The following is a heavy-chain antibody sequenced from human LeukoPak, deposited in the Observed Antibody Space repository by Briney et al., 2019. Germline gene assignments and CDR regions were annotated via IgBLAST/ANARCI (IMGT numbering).Heavy chain of an antibody. J-gene: IGHJ4*02. CDR3: ARGYCSSTSCPKAYYFDY. CDR2: INSDGSST. V-gene: IGHV3-74*01. D-gene: IGHD2-2*01. Sequence: GGSLRLSCAASGFTFSSYWMPWVRQAPGKGLVWVSRINSDGSSTSYADSVKGRFTISRDNAKNTLYLQMNSLRAEDTAVYYCARGYCSSTSCPKAYYFDYWGQGTLVTVSS. CDR1: GFTFSSYW.